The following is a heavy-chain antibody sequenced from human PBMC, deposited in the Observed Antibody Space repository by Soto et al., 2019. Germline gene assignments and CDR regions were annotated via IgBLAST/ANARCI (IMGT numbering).Heavy chain of an antibody. CDR1: GYTFTSYG. D-gene: IGHD4-4*01. CDR2: ISAYNGNT. V-gene: IGHV1-18*04. Sequence: VASVKVSCKASGYTFTSYGISWVRQAPGQGLEWMGWISAYNGNTNYAQKLQGRVTMTTDTSTSTAYMELRSLRSDDTAVFYCARVRVVYSKGDAFDIWGQGTMVTVSS. J-gene: IGHJ3*02. CDR3: ARVRVVYSKGDAFDI.